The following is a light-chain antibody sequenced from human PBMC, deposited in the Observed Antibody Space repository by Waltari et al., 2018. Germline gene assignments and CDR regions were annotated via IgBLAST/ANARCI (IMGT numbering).Light chain of an antibody. V-gene: IGLV1-44*01. J-gene: IGLJ1*01. CDR3: AAWDDSLNGQNV. CDR1: SSNIGSKH. Sequence: QSVLTQPPSASGTPGQRVTISCSGTSSNIGSKHVNLYQQLPGTAPKLLIYSNDQRPSGVPDRFSGSKSGTSASLAISGLQSEDEAVYYCAAWDDSLNGQNVFGTGTKVTVL. CDR2: SND.